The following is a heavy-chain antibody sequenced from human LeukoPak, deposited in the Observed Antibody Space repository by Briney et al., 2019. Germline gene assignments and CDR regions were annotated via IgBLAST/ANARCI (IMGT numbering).Heavy chain of an antibody. CDR1: GFTFSSYA. V-gene: IGHV3-15*01. Sequence: GGSLRLSCAASGFTFSSYAMHWVRQAPGKGLEWVDRIKSKTDGGTTDYAAPVKERFIISRDDSKNTMYLQMNSLKTEDAAVYYCSAVGVDVDTGMDYWGQGTLVTVSS. J-gene: IGHJ4*02. CDR2: IKSKTDGGTT. D-gene: IGHD5-18*01. CDR3: SAVGVDVDTGMDY.